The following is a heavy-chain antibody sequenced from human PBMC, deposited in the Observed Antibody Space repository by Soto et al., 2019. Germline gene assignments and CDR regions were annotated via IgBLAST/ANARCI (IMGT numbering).Heavy chain of an antibody. Sequence: GGSLRLSCSASGFTVSSKYMSWARQAPGKGLEWVSVIYSGGRTYYADSVKGRFTISRDNSKNTLYLQMNSLRAEDTAVYYCALGGWAARPFDYWGQGTLVTVSS. CDR3: ALGGWAARPFDY. CDR1: GFTVSSKY. V-gene: IGHV3-53*01. J-gene: IGHJ4*02. D-gene: IGHD6-6*01. CDR2: IYSGGRT.